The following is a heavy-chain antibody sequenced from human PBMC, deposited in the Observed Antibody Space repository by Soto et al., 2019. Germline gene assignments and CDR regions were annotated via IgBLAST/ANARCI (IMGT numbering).Heavy chain of an antibody. CDR3: ASFSGSLSFDY. D-gene: IGHD1-26*01. J-gene: IGHJ4*02. CDR2: IIPIFGTA. CDR1: EGTFSSFA. Sequence: AVKVSCKASEGTFSSFAISWLRQAPGQALEWMGGIIPIFGTANYAQKFQGRVTITADESTSTAYIELSSLRSEDTAVYYCASFSGSLSFDYWGQGTLVTVSS. V-gene: IGHV1-69*01.